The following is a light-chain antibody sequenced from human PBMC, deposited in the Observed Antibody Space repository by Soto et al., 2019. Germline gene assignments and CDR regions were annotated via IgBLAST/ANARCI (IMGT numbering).Light chain of an antibody. J-gene: IGLJ1*01. CDR1: SSDVGSYNL. Sequence: QSVLTQPASVSGSPGQSITISCTGTSSDVGSYNLVSWYQQHPGKAPKLMIYEGSKRPSGVSNRFSGSKSGNTASLTISGLQAEDEADYYCCSYASSSSYAFGTGTRSPT. V-gene: IGLV2-23*01. CDR3: CSYASSSSYA. CDR2: EGS.